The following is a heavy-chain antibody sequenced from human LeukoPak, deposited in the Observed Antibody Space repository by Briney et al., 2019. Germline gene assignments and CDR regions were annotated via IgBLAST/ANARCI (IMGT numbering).Heavy chain of an antibody. Sequence: ASVKVSCKASGYTFTGYYMHWVRQAPGQGLEWMGWINPNSGGTNYAQKFQGRVTMTRDTSISTAYMELSRLRSDDTAVYYCARMDSSSWSTDHWGQGTLVTVSS. V-gene: IGHV1-2*02. CDR2: INPNSGGT. CDR1: GYTFTGYY. J-gene: IGHJ4*02. CDR3: ARMDSSSWSTDH. D-gene: IGHD6-13*01.